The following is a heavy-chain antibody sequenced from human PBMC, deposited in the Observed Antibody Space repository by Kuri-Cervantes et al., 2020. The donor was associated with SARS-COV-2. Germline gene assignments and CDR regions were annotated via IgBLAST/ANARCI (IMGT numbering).Heavy chain of an antibody. V-gene: IGHV1-3*01. J-gene: IGHJ4*02. CDR3: ARGRPYYYDSSGRGFFDY. Sequence: ASVKVSCKASGYTFTSYAMHWVRQAPGQRLEWMGWINAGNGNTKYSQKFQGRVTITRDTSASTAYMELSSLRSEDTAVYYCARGRPYYYDSSGRGFFDYWGQGTLVTVSS. CDR2: INAGNGNT. CDR1: GYTFTSYA. D-gene: IGHD3-22*01.